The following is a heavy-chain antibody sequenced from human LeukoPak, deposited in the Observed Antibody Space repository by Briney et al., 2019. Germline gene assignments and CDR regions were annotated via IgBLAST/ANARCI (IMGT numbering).Heavy chain of an antibody. CDR1: GFTFSSYG. CDR2: IWYDGSNK. V-gene: IGHV3-33*01. Sequence: GGSLRLSCAASGFTFSSYGMHWVRQAPGKGLGWVAVIWYDGSNKYYAGSVKGRFTISRDNSKNTLSLQMDSLRAEDTAVYYCARDLHYYVAMDVWGQGTTVTVSS. J-gene: IGHJ6*02. D-gene: IGHD3-10*02. CDR3: ARDLHYYVAMDV.